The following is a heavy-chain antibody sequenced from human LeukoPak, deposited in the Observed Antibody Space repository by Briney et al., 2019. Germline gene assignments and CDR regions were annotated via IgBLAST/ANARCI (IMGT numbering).Heavy chain of an antibody. CDR2: ISGSSSHT. Sequence: GGSLRLSCEASGFTFSDYYMSWIRQALGKGLEWISYISGSSSHTNYADSVKGRFTISRDNAKKSVYLQMDSLRAEDTAVYYCARDQIGSWWGQGTLVIVSS. CDR1: GFTFSDYY. J-gene: IGHJ4*02. D-gene: IGHD6-13*01. V-gene: IGHV3-11*06. CDR3: ARDQIGSW.